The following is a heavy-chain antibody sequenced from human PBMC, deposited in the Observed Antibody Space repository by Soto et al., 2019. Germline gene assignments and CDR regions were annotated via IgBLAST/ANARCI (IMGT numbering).Heavy chain of an antibody. CDR2: IYHSGMT. J-gene: IGHJ3*02. D-gene: IGHD4-17*01. V-gene: IGHV4-31*03. Sequence: QVQLQESGPGLVKPSQTLSLTCTVSGGSISTGGYYWIWIRQHPGRGLEWIGYIYHSGMTFSNPSLQSRVAISIDTSENQFSLKLSSVTAADTAVYYCATVRWELHDAFDIWGHGTMVSVSS. CDR3: ATVRWELHDAFDI. CDR1: GGSISTGGYY.